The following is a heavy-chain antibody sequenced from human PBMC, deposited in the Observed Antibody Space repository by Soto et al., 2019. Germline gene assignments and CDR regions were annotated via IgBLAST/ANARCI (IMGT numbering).Heavy chain of an antibody. CDR1: GFSLSAYGVR. J-gene: IGHJ5*02. D-gene: IGHD3-22*01. CDR3: AHTKDSSGFLTS. Sequence: SGPTLVNPTQTLTLTCSFSGFSLSAYGVRVIWFRQPPGETLEWLALIHWNDDKRYSPYLKSRLTITKDTSKNQVVLTLTNLDPLDTGTYFCAHTKDSSGFLTSWGQGILVTVSS. V-gene: IGHV2-5*01. CDR2: IHWNDDK.